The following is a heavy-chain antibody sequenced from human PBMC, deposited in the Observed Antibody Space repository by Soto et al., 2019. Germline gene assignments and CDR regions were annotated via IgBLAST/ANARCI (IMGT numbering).Heavy chain of an antibody. D-gene: IGHD6-19*01. V-gene: IGHV3-64*01. J-gene: IGHJ4*01. CDR3: ARALYSGGWYGFDY. CDR2: ISSNGGST. CDR1: GFTFSSYA. Sequence: GGSLRLSCAASGFTFSSYAMHWVRQAPGKGLEYVSAISSNGGSTYYANSVKGRFTISRDNSKNTLYLQMDSLRAEDTAVYYCARALYSGGWYGFDYWGHGILVTVSS.